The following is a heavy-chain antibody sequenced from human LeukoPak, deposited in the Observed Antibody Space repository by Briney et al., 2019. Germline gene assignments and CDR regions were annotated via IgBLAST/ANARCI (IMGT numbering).Heavy chain of an antibody. V-gene: IGHV4-61*05. J-gene: IGHJ6*02. D-gene: IGHD3-16*01. CDR1: GGSISSNLHY. CDR2: IYYSGST. Sequence: SETLSLTCSVAGGSISSNLHYWDWIRQPPGKGLEWIGYIYYSGSTNYNPSLKSRVSISVDTSKNQFSLKLSSVTAADTAVYYCARQKENSWDYYGMDVWGLGTTVTVSS. CDR3: ARQKENSWDYYGMDV.